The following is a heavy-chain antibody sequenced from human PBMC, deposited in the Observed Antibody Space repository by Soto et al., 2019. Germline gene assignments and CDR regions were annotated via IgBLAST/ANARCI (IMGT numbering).Heavy chain of an antibody. J-gene: IGHJ4*02. Sequence: SETLYLPCAVSGGSIRSGDYSWNWIRKPPGKGLEWIGYIYYSGSTNYNPSLKSRVTISVDTSKNQFSLKLSSVTAADTAVYYGASGRGYSYGSFDYWGQGTLVTVSS. D-gene: IGHD5-18*01. CDR2: IYYSGST. CDR1: GGSIRSGDYS. CDR3: ASGRGYSYGSFDY. V-gene: IGHV4-61*08.